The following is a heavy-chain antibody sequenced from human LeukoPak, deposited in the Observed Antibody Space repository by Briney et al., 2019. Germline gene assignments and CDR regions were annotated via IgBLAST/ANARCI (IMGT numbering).Heavy chain of an antibody. CDR1: GFTLSTYG. J-gene: IGHJ5*02. CDR2: ISHDGNSK. D-gene: IGHD6-19*01. CDR3: AKDLCGSDWYNYFDP. V-gene: IGHV3-30*18. Sequence: PGRSLRLSCAASGFTLSTYGMHWVRQAPGKGLEWVAMISHDGNSKQYADFAKGRFTISRDNSKNTLYLQMNSLTTEDTAVYHCAKDLCGSDWYNYFDPWGQGALVTVSS.